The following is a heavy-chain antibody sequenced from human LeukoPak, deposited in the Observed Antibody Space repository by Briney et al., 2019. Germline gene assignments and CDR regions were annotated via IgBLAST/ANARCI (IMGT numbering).Heavy chain of an antibody. D-gene: IGHD3-22*01. CDR2: ISYSGST. CDR3: ARGRGSSGYYHEGEWFDP. CDR1: GGSITPYY. Sequence: SETPSLTCSVSGGSITPYYWSWIRQPPGKGLEWIGHISYSGSTNFNPSLKSRVTMSVDTSKNQFSLNLSSVTAADTAVYYCARGRGSSGYYHEGEWFDPWGQGTLVTVSS. V-gene: IGHV4-59*01. J-gene: IGHJ5*02.